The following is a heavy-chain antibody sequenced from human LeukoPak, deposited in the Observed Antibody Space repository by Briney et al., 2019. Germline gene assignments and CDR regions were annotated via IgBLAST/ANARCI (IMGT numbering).Heavy chain of an antibody. Sequence: GASVKVSCKASGGTFSCYAISWVRQAPGQGLEWMGRIIPILGIANYAQKFQGRVTITADKSTSTAYMELSSLRSEDTAVYYCARGRNDYYDSSGNFDYWGQGTLVTVSS. CDR3: ARGRNDYYDSSGNFDY. D-gene: IGHD3-22*01. CDR1: GGTFSCYA. V-gene: IGHV1-69*04. CDR2: IIPILGIA. J-gene: IGHJ4*02.